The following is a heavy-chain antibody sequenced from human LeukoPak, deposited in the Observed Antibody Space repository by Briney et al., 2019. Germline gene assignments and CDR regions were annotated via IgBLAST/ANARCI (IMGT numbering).Heavy chain of an antibody. CDR1: GYTFTSYD. J-gene: IGHJ6*03. Sequence: EASLKVSCEASGYTFTSYDINWGRQGTGQGLEWRGWMNPNRGNTGYAQNLQSRVTMTRNTSISTAYMELSSLRSEDTAVYYCARGYSSSWYYHYYYMDVWGKGTTVTVSS. CDR2: MNPNRGNT. V-gene: IGHV1-8*01. CDR3: ARGYSSSWYYHYYYMDV. D-gene: IGHD6-13*01.